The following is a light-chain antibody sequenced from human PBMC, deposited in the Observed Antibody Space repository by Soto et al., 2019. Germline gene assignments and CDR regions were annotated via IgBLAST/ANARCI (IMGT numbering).Light chain of an antibody. Sequence: DIQMTQSPSSLSASLGDRVTITCRASQGIGVYLAWFQQKPGNAPKLLIYAASTLQSGVPSRFSGSGSGTDLTLTVTRLQPEDVATYYCQKYNSAPLTFGGGTRVEIK. V-gene: IGKV1-27*01. CDR3: QKYNSAPLT. CDR1: QGIGVY. J-gene: IGKJ4*01. CDR2: AAS.